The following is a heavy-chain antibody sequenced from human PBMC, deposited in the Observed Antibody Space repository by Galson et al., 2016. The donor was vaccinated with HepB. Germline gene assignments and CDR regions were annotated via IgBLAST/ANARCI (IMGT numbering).Heavy chain of an antibody. CDR3: ASEAPILAPTLDY. V-gene: IGHV3-33*01. CDR1: GFTFSRNG. CDR2: IWYDGSNK. D-gene: IGHD2/OR15-2a*01. Sequence: SLRLSCAASGFTFSRNGMHWVRQAPGKGLEWVAVIWYDGSNKYHADSVKGRFTISRVNSKNTLYLQMNSLRAEDTAVYYCASEAPILAPTLDYWGQGTLVTVSS. J-gene: IGHJ4*02.